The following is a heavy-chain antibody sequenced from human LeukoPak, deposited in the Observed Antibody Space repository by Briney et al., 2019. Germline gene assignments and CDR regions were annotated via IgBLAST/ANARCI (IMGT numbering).Heavy chain of an antibody. D-gene: IGHD3-16*02. CDR2: IKQDGSEK. CDR3: ARVKRLGELSYYFDY. Sequence: GGSLRLSCAASGFTFSNYWMSWVRQAPGKGLEWVANIKQDGSEKYYVDSVKGRFTISRDNAKNSLYLQMNSLRAEDTAVYYCARVKRLGELSYYFDYWGQGTLVTVSS. J-gene: IGHJ4*02. V-gene: IGHV3-7*01. CDR1: GFTFSNYW.